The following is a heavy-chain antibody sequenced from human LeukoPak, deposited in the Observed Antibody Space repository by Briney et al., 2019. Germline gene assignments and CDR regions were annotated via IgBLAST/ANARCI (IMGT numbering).Heavy chain of an antibody. J-gene: IGHJ6*04. V-gene: IGHV1-2*04. CDR3: ARGGCSSTSCYSGSYYYYYYGMDV. CDR1: GYTFTGYY. CDR2: INPNSGGT. D-gene: IGHD2-2*01. Sequence: GGSVKVSCKASGYTFTGYYMHWVRQAPGQGLEWMGWINPNSGGTNYAQKFQGWVTMTRDTSISTAYMELSRLRSDDTAVYYCARGGCSSTSCYSGSYYYYYYGMDVWGKGTTVTVSS.